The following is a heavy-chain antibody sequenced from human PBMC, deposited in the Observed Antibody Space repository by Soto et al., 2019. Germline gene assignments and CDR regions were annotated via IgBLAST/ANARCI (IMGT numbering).Heavy chain of an antibody. CDR1: GGTFSNDI. CDR2: IIPLLDIT. V-gene: IGHV1-69*04. CDR3: ARDSPIGSTFSGYEAIDY. Sequence: SVKVSCKTYGGTFSNDIFTWVRQAPGQGLEWMGRIIPLLDITNYVQKFQGRVTITADKSTSTAYMELNSLRSEDTAVYYCARDSPIGSTFSGYEAIDYWGQGTLVSISS. D-gene: IGHD5-12*01. J-gene: IGHJ4*02.